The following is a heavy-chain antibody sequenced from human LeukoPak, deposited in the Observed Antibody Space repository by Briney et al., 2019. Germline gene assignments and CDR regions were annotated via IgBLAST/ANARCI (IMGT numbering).Heavy chain of an antibody. CDR3: ARGGLLWFGERRTFDI. V-gene: IGHV4-34*01. D-gene: IGHD3-10*01. J-gene: IGHJ3*02. CDR1: GGSFSGYY. Sequence: SETLSLTCAVYGGSFSGYYWSWIRQPPGKGLEWIGEINHSGSTNYNPSLKSRVTISVDTPKNQFSLKLSSVTAADTAVYYCARGGLLWFGERRTFDIWGQGTMVTVSS. CDR2: INHSGST.